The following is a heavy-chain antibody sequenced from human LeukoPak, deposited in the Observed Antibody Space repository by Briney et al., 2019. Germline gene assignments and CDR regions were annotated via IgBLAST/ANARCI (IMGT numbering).Heavy chain of an antibody. CDR2: INWNGGST. Sequence: GGSLRLSCAASGFTFDDYGMSWVRQAPGKGLEWVSGINWNGGSTGYADSVKGRFTISRDNAKNSLYLQMNSLRAEDTALYCCAGGDYGGYFDYWGQGTLVTVSS. J-gene: IGHJ4*02. V-gene: IGHV3-20*04. CDR3: AGGDYGGYFDY. D-gene: IGHD2-21*02. CDR1: GFTFDDYG.